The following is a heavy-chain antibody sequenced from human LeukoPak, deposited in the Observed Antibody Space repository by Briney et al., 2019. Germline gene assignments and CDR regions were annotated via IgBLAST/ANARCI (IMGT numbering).Heavy chain of an antibody. Sequence: ASVKVSCKASGYTSTSYAMHWVRQAPGQRLEWMGWINAGNGNTQYSQKFQGRVTFTRDTSASTAYMELSSLRSEDTAVYYCASVDYGDYWGQGTLVTVSS. J-gene: IGHJ4*02. D-gene: IGHD4-17*01. CDR3: ASVDYGDY. CDR1: GYTSTSYA. CDR2: INAGNGNT. V-gene: IGHV1-3*01.